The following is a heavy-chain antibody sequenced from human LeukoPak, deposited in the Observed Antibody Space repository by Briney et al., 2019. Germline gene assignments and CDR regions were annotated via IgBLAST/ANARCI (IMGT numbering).Heavy chain of an antibody. V-gene: IGHV3-74*01. CDR3: SRDLSGAHDY. CDR2: INGDGSRT. CDR1: GFTFSSDW. D-gene: IGHD2-15*01. Sequence: GGSLRLSCAASGFTFSSDWIHWVRQAPGKGLVWVSRINGDGSRTNYADSVKGRLTISRDNAKNTVYLQMNSLRAEDTAVYFCSRDLSGAHDYWGQGTLVTVSS. J-gene: IGHJ4*02.